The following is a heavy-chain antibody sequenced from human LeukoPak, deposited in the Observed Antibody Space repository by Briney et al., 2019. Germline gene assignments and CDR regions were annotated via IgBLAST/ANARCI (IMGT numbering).Heavy chain of an antibody. CDR3: ARDGAVAGTFLDDNWFDP. Sequence: SETLSLNCTVSGGSISSYYWSWIRQPPGKGLEWIGFIYYSGSTNYNPSLKSRVTISLDTSKNQFSLKLNSVTAADTAVYYCARDGAVAGTFLDDNWFDPWGQGTLVTVSS. V-gene: IGHV4-59*01. CDR2: IYYSGST. J-gene: IGHJ5*02. D-gene: IGHD6-19*01. CDR1: GGSISSYY.